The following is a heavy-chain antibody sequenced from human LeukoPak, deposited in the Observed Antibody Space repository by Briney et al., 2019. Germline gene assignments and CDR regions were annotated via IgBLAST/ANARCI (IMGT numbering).Heavy chain of an antibody. CDR3: ARDRGGSYSAIDY. J-gene: IGHJ4*02. D-gene: IGHD2-15*01. CDR2: ISGSGGGT. Sequence: PGGSLRLSCAASGFTFSSYAMGWVRQAPGKGLEWVSDISGSGGGTYYADSVKGRFTISRDNSRNTLYLQMNSLRAGDTAVYYCARDRGGSYSAIDYWGQGTLVTVSS. CDR1: GFTFSSYA. V-gene: IGHV3-23*01.